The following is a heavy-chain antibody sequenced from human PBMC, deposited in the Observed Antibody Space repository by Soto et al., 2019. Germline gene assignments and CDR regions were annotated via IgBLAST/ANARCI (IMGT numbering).Heavy chain of an antibody. J-gene: IGHJ4*02. D-gene: IGHD1-26*01. CDR3: AKDHQIVGATGGSYDY. Sequence: LRLSCAASGFTFSSYAMSWVRQAPGKGLEWVSAISGSGGSTYYADSVKGRFTISRDNSKNTLYLQMNSLRAEDTAVYYCAKDHQIVGATGGSYDYWGQGTLVTVSS. CDR2: ISGSGGST. V-gene: IGHV3-23*01. CDR1: GFTFSSYA.